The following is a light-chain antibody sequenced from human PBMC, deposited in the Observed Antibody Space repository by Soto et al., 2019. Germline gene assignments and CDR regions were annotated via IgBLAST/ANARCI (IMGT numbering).Light chain of an antibody. V-gene: IGLV2-14*01. Sequence: QSALTQPASVSGSPGQSITVSCTGTSSDIGGSTYVSWYQQHPGKAPRLIIYDVNNRPSGVAARFSASKSGNTASLTISGLQAEDEDDYYWTSYTRSGLYVFGTGTKVTVL. CDR1: SSDIGGSTY. CDR2: DVN. J-gene: IGLJ1*01. CDR3: TSYTRSGLYV.